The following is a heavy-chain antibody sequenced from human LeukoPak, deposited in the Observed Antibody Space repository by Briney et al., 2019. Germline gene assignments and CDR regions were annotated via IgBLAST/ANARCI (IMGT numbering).Heavy chain of an antibody. Sequence: GGSLRLSCAASGFTFSSYEMNWVRQAPGKGLEWVSYISSSGSTIYYADSVKGRFTISRDNAKNSLYLQMNSLRAEDTAVYYCARYEYYYYYYGMDVWGQGTTVTVSS. CDR1: GFTFSSYE. D-gene: IGHD3-16*01. CDR2: ISSSGSTI. V-gene: IGHV3-48*03. CDR3: ARYEYYYYYYGMDV. J-gene: IGHJ6*02.